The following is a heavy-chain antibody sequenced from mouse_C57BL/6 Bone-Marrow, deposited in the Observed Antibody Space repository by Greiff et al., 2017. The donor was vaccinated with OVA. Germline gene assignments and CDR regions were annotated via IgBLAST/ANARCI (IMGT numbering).Heavy chain of an antibody. J-gene: IGHJ4*01. CDR1: GFSLTSYG. CDR2: IWSGGST. V-gene: IGHV2-2*01. Sequence: QVQLKESGPGLVQPSQSLSITCTVSGFSLTSYGVHWVRQSPGKGLEWLGVIWSGGSTDYNAAFISRLSISKDNSKSQVFFKMNSLQADDTAIYYCARKGDGNYVRYAMDYWGQGTSVTVSS. D-gene: IGHD2-1*01. CDR3: ARKGDGNYVRYAMDY.